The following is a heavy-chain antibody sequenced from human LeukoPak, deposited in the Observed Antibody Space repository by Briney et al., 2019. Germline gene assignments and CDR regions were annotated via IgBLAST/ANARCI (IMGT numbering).Heavy chain of an antibody. D-gene: IGHD5-24*01. Sequence: GGSLRLSCAASGFTFSSKWMSWVRQAPGNGLEWVASIKGDGSEIYYMDSVKGRFTISRDNAKDSLYLQMHNLRPEDTAVYFCARDEIWGQGTLVTVSS. CDR2: IKGDGSEI. V-gene: IGHV3-7*01. CDR3: ARDEI. CDR1: GFTFSSKW. J-gene: IGHJ4*02.